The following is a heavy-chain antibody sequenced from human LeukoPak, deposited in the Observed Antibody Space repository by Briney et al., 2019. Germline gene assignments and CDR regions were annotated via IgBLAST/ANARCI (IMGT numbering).Heavy chain of an antibody. Sequence: GGSLRLSCAASGLTFNNAWMSWVRQAPGKGLEWLATIWFDGTKIYYADSVKGRFTISRDNSKNTLYLLMDTLRAEDTAVYYCAKQSGAMANFDHWGQGTLVTVSS. J-gene: IGHJ4*02. V-gene: IGHV3-33*06. CDR2: IWFDGTKI. CDR1: GLTFNNAW. D-gene: IGHD5-24*01. CDR3: AKQSGAMANFDH.